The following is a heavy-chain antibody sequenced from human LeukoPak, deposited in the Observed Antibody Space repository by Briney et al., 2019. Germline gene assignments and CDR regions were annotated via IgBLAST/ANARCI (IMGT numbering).Heavy chain of an antibody. D-gene: IGHD4-17*01. CDR2: INPADGST. CDR3: ARYNGDLTGGFDY. CDR1: GYTITNYY. V-gene: IGHV1-46*01. J-gene: IGHJ4*02. Sequence: ASVKVSCKASGYTITNYYIHWVRQAPGQGLEWMGIINPADGSTGYAQKFQGRVTMTRDTSTSTVYMELSSLRSEDTAVYYCARYNGDLTGGFDYWGQGTLVTVSS.